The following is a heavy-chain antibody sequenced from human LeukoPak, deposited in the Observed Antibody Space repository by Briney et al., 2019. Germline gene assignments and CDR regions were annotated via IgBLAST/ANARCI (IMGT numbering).Heavy chain of an antibody. J-gene: IGHJ4*02. CDR2: ISGSGGST. D-gene: IGHD5-12*01. V-gene: IGHV3-23*01. Sequence: GGSLRLSCAASGFTFSSYGMSWVHQAPGKGLEWVSAISGSGGSTYYADSVKGRFTISRDNSKNTLYLQMNSLRAEDTAVYYCAKVARPDSGLPTEFDYWGQGTLVTVSS. CDR3: AKVARPDSGLPTEFDY. CDR1: GFTFSSYG.